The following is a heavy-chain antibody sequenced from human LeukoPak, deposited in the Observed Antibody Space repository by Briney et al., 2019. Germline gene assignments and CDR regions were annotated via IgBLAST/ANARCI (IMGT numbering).Heavy chain of an antibody. V-gene: IGHV3-21*01. Sequence: GGSLRLSCAASGXTFSSYSMNWVRQAPGKGLEWVSSISSSSSYIYYADSVKGRFTISRDNAKNSLYLQMNSLRVEDTAMYYCATVGCSGGRCPGYGMDVWGQGTTVTVSS. CDR3: ATVGCSGGRCPGYGMDV. J-gene: IGHJ6*02. D-gene: IGHD2-15*01. CDR1: GXTFSSYS. CDR2: ISSSSSYI.